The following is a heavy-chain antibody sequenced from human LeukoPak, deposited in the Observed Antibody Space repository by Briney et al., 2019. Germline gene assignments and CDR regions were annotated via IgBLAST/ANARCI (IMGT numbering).Heavy chain of an antibody. CDR2: INHSGST. Sequence: PSETLSLTCAVYGGSFSGYYWSWIRQPPGKGLEWIGEINHSGSTNYNPSLKSRVTISVDTSKNQFSLKLSSVTAADTAVYYCARASCSSTSCREGGIMAGGTFDYWGQGTLVTVSS. CDR3: ARASCSSTSCREGGIMAGGTFDY. CDR1: GGSFSGYY. D-gene: IGHD2-2*01. J-gene: IGHJ4*02. V-gene: IGHV4-34*01.